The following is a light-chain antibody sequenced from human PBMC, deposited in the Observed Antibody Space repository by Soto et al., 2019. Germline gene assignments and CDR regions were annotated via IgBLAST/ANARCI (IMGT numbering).Light chain of an antibody. CDR3: HQYVGSPALT. CDR2: DAS. CDR1: QSVSSY. Sequence: ELVMTQSQTTMSVSPGKRATLSCRASQSVSSYLAWYQQKPGQAPRLLIYDASNRATGIPDRFSGGGSRTDFSLTISRLQHEDFAVYYCHQYVGSPALTFGRGTKVDIK. J-gene: IGKJ4*01. V-gene: IGKV3-20*01.